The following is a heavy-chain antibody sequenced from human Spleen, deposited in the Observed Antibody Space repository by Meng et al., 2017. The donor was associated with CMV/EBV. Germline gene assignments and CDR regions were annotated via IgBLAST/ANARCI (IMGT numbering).Heavy chain of an antibody. J-gene: IGHJ4*02. V-gene: IGHV3-30-3*01. CDR3: ASGEYYFDY. CDR2: ISYDGSNK. Sequence: QEPLVESGGGVVQPEWSLRLSCATSASTCLSYARHWVRQAPGKGLEWVAVISYDGSNKYYADSVKGRFTISSDNSKNTLYLQMNSLRAEDTSVYYCASGEYYFDYWGQGTLVTVSS. CDR1: ASTCLSYA. D-gene: IGHD3-10*01.